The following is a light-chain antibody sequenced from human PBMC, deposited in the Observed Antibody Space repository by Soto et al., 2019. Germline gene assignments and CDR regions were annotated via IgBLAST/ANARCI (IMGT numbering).Light chain of an antibody. CDR3: QQSYSNPLT. CDR1: ETITRY. Sequence: DIQMTQSPSSLSASVGETVIISCRASETITRYLNWYQSKPGKAPRLLISGTSSLQSGVPSRFSGSYSGTDFTLTIRSLQPEDFATYYCQQSYSNPLTFGGGTKVEMK. V-gene: IGKV1-39*01. J-gene: IGKJ4*01. CDR2: GTS.